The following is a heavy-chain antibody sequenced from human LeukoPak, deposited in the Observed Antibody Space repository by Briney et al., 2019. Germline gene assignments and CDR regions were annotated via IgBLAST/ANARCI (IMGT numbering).Heavy chain of an antibody. D-gene: IGHD6-13*01. J-gene: IGHJ4*02. CDR2: IYHSGSS. CDR3: ARGSAAGLAY. Sequence: PSETLSLTCAVSGGSISSSNWWSWVRQPPGKGLEWIGEIYHSGSSNYNPSLKSRLTISVDTSKNQFSLKLSSVTAADTAVYYCARGSAAGLAYWGQGTLVTVSS. V-gene: IGHV4-4*02. CDR1: GGSISSSNW.